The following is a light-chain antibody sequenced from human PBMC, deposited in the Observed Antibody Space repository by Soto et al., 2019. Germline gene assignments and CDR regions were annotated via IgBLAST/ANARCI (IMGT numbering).Light chain of an antibody. CDR3: QQYGTSPWT. Sequence: EIVVTQSPATLSASPGERVTLSCRAGQFVSSRLAWYQQRPGQAPRLLIYGASTRATGIPDRFSGSGSGTDFTLTISRLEPEDFAVYYCQQYGTSPWTFGQGTKVDIK. J-gene: IGKJ1*01. CDR2: GAS. V-gene: IGKV3-20*01. CDR1: QFVSSR.